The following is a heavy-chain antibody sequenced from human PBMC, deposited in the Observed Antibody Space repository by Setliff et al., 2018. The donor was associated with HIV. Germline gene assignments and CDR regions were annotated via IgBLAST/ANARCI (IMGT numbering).Heavy chain of an antibody. CDR1: GYTFTSRT. J-gene: IGHJ4*02. D-gene: IGHD3-16*02. Sequence: ASVKVSCKASGYTFTSRTIHWVSQAPGQGLEWMGWINTGNGNTKYSQKFQDRVTITRDTSASTGYMEVNSLRPEDTAVYYCARDRIPKRGYTYREPDFDSWGQGTLVTVSS. CDR2: INTGNGNT. V-gene: IGHV1-3*04. CDR3: ARDRIPKRGYTYREPDFDS.